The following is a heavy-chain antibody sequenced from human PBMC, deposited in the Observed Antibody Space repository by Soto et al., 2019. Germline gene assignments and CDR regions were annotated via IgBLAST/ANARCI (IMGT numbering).Heavy chain of an antibody. Sequence: TGGSLRLSCAASGFTFSSYAMHWVRQAPGKGLEWVAVISYDGSNKYYADSVKGRFTISRDNSKNTLYLQMNSLRAEDTAVYYCARDRNYYDSSGYFDYWGQGALVTVSS. J-gene: IGHJ4*02. D-gene: IGHD3-22*01. CDR2: ISYDGSNK. CDR1: GFTFSSYA. CDR3: ARDRNYYDSSGYFDY. V-gene: IGHV3-30-3*01.